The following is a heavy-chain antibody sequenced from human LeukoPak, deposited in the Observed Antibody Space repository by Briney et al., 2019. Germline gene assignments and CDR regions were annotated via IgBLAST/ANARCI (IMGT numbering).Heavy chain of an antibody. CDR3: ARGGISMVQGVIVRNWFDP. D-gene: IGHD3-10*01. Sequence: ASVKVSCKASGYTFTGYYMHWVRQAPGQGLEWMGWINPNSGGTNYAQKFQGRVTMTRDTSISTAYMELSRLRSDDTAVYYCARGGISMVQGVIVRNWFDPWGQGTLVTVSS. CDR2: INPNSGGT. J-gene: IGHJ5*02. V-gene: IGHV1-2*02. CDR1: GYTFTGYY.